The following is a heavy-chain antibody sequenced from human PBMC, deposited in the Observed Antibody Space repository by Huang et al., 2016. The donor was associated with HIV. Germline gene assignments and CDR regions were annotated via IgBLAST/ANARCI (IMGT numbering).Heavy chain of an antibody. CDR1: GGSVSGHY. D-gene: IGHD6-13*01. J-gene: IGHJ2*01. CDR3: ARASWYEPRSWYFGL. V-gene: IGHV4-34*01. CDR2: INDNGYT. Sequence: QVQLQQWGAGLLKPSETLSLTCAVYGGSVSGHYWSWIRQPQGKGLEWIAEINDNGYTNYNPYLKSRVTIAVHTSSNQFSLKLNSVTAADAAVYYCARASWYEPRSWYFGLWGRGTLVTVSS.